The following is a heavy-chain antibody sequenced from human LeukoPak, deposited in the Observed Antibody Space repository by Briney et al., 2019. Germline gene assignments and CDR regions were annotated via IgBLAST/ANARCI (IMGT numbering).Heavy chain of an antibody. J-gene: IGHJ6*02. CDR1: GFTFSSYA. V-gene: IGHV3-23*01. CDR3: AKAVLRFLEWKNYYYGMDV. CDR2: ISGGGGST. D-gene: IGHD3-3*01. Sequence: PGGSLRLSCAASGFTFSSYAMSWVRQAPGKGLEWVSAISGGGGSTYYADSVKGRFTISRDNSKNTLYLQMNSLRAEDTAVYYCAKAVLRFLEWKNYYYGMDVWGQGTTVTVSS.